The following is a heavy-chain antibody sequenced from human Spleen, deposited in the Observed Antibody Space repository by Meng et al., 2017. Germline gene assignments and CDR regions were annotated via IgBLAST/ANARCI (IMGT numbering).Heavy chain of an antibody. CDR2: IYHSGST. D-gene: IGHD4-11*01. J-gene: IGHJ4*02. Sequence: SETLSLTCTVSGGSISSTNYYWGWIRQPPGKGLDWIGSIYHSGSTYYNPSLKSRVTISADTSKNQFSLKLSSVTAADTAVYYCARGPTTMAHDFDYWGQGTLVTVSS. CDR1: GGSISSTNYY. CDR3: ARGPTTMAHDFDY. V-gene: IGHV4-39*07.